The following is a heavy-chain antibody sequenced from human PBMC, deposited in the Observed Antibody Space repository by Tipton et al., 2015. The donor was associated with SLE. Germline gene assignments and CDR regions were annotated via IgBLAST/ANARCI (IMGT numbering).Heavy chain of an antibody. J-gene: IGHJ4*02. D-gene: IGHD2-2*01. Sequence: LRLSCTVSGGSISSYYWNWMRQPPGKGLEWIGEVYHSGSTNYNPSLKSRVTISVDKSKNQFSLNLSSVTAADTAVYYCARGFCSTTSCLDLLDDWGQGTLVTVSS. CDR3: ARGFCSTTSCLDLLDD. CDR2: VYHSGST. CDR1: GGSISSYY. V-gene: IGHV4-59*12.